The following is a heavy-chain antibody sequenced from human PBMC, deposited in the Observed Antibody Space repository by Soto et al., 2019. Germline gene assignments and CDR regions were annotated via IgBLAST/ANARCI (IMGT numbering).Heavy chain of an antibody. Sequence: SETLSLTCNVSGGSLNDYYWTWIRQFPGKGLQWVGCIYFGGSPNSNPSLKNRVSISVGTSKSQFSMRLTSVTAADTAVYYCARGAASSSFQFSFYGLDVWGPGTTVTVSS. V-gene: IGHV4-59*01. D-gene: IGHD2-21*01. CDR1: GGSLNDYY. CDR2: IYFGGSP. CDR3: ARGAASSSFQFSFYGLDV. J-gene: IGHJ6*02.